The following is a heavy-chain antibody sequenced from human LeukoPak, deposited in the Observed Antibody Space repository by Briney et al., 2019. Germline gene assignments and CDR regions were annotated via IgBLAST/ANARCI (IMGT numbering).Heavy chain of an antibody. CDR3: ARMRGPTTGALDI. D-gene: IGHD1-26*01. CDR2: ISSSSSTK. J-gene: IGHJ3*02. Sequence: SGGSLRLSCAASGFTFSSYSMNWVRQAPGKGLEWVSSISSSSSTKYYADSVKGRFTISRDNADNSLYLQVASLRDEDTAIYYCARMRGPTTGALDIWGPGTMVAVSS. V-gene: IGHV3-48*02. CDR1: GFTFSSYS.